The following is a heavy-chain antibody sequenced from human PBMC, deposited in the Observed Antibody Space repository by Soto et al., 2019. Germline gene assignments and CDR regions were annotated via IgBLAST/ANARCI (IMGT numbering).Heavy chain of an antibody. CDR3: ARETNSSSCYLYYYYGMYV. CDR1: GFTFSSYG. CDR2: IWYDGSNK. J-gene: IGHJ6*02. V-gene: IGHV3-33*01. D-gene: IGHD6-13*01. Sequence: QVQLVESGGGVVQPGRSLRLSCAASGFTFSSYGMHWVRQAPGKGLEWVAVIWYDGSNKYYADSVKGRFTISRDNSKNTLYLQMNSLRAEDTAVYYCARETNSSSCYLYYYYGMYVWGQGTTVTVSS.